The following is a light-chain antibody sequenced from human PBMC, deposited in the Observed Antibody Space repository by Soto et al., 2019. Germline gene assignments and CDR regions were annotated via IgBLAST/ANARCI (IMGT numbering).Light chain of an antibody. CDR2: GAS. J-gene: IGKJ4*01. Sequence: EIVMTQSPATLSVSPGERATLSCRASQNVNDNLAWYQQKPGQAPRLLVYGASTRATGIPASFSGSGSGTEFTLTIGSLQSEDFAAYYCQQYNSWPLTFGAGTKVEIK. CDR3: QQYNSWPLT. V-gene: IGKV3D-15*01. CDR1: QNVNDN.